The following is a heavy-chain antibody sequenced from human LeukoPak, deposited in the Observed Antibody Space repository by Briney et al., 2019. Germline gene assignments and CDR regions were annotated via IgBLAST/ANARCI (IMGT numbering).Heavy chain of an antibody. Sequence: GGSLRLSCAASGFTFSSYGMHWVRQAPGKGLEWVAVIWYDGSNKYYAVSVKGRFTISRDNSKNTLYLQMNSLRAEDTAVYCCARYVTTVTYFDHWGQGTLVTVSS. CDR3: ARYVTTVTYFDH. CDR2: IWYDGSNK. D-gene: IGHD4-17*01. V-gene: IGHV3-33*01. J-gene: IGHJ4*02. CDR1: GFTFSSYG.